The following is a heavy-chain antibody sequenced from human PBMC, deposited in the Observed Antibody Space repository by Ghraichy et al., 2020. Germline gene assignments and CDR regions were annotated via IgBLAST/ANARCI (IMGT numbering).Heavy chain of an antibody. CDR1: GFTFSSYA. CDR2: ISGSGGTT. CDR3: AKDSPGFAYCSGGTCRDYYYGMDV. J-gene: IGHJ6*02. V-gene: IGHV3-23*01. D-gene: IGHD2-15*01. Sequence: GSLRLSCAASGFTFSSYAMSWVRQAPGKGLEWVSAISGSGGTTYYADSVKGRLTISRDNSKNTLYLQMNSLRAEDTAVYYCAKDSPGFAYCSGGTCRDYYYGMDVWGQGTTVTVSS.